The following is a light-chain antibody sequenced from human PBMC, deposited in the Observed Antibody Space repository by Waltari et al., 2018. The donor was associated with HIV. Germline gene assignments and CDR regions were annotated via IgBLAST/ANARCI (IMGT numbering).Light chain of an antibody. V-gene: IGKV2-28*01. CDR3: MQSLQTPRT. J-gene: IGKJ4*01. CDR1: QSLLHINGNNY. CDR2: LAS. Sequence: IVMTQSQLSLPVSPGEPASISCRSNQSLLHINGNNYLDWYLHKSGQSPKLVIYLASIRASGVPDRVSGSGSGTDFTLKFSRVEAEDVGVYYCMQSLQTPRTFGGGTNVQIK.